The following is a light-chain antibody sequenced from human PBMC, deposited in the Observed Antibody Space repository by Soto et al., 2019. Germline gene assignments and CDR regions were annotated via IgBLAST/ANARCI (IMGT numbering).Light chain of an antibody. CDR2: DAS. CDR3: QQYNDEPWT. Sequence: DIQMTQSPSTLSASVGDRVTITCRASQNIGNWLAWYQQKPGKTPDLLIYDASSLESGVPLRFSGSGSGTEFTLTISSLQTDDSATXYCQQYNDEPWTFGQGTRWIS. J-gene: IGKJ1*01. CDR1: QNIGNW. V-gene: IGKV1-5*01.